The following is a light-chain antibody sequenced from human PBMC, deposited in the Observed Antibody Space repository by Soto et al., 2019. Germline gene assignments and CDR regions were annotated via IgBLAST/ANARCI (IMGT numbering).Light chain of an antibody. Sequence: YSPSPCVVDIATINCRASQDISKSINWYQQKPGKGPKVLINEASNLQPGVPSRFSGSGSGTHFTFTITSLQPEDVTTYYCQHDEHSTIRFGQVGRLAI. CDR2: EAS. CDR1: QDISKS. CDR3: QHDEHSTIR. J-gene: IGKJ5*01. V-gene: IGKV1-33*01.